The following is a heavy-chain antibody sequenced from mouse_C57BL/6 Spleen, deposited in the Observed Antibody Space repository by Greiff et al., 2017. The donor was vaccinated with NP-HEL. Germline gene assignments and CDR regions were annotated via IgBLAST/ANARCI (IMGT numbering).Heavy chain of an antibody. CDR1: GYSITSGYY. J-gene: IGHJ3*01. CDR3: AREGLLFFAY. Sequence: EVKLMESGPGLVKPSQSLSLTCSVTGYSITSGYYWNWIRQFPGNKLEWMGYISYDGSNNYNPSLKNRISITRDTSKNQFFLKLNSVTTEDTATYYCAREGLLFFAYWGQGTLVTVSA. D-gene: IGHD2-10*01. CDR2: ISYDGSN. V-gene: IGHV3-6*01.